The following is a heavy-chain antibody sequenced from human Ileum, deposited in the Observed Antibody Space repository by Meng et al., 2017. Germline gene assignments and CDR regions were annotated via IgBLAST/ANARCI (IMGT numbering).Heavy chain of an antibody. D-gene: IGHD6-6*01. V-gene: IGHV1-3*01. CDR1: GFTFSNYA. Sequence: QAQFVQSGAEVKQPGASVRLSCKASGFTFSNYAIYWVRQAPGQSLEWLGWIHAGSGDTKFSQTFQGRLTFDRDTSADTVYMELSSLTSGDRAVYYCGRGRASFYFDFLGQGTLVTVSS. J-gene: IGHJ4*01. CDR3: GRGRASFYFDF. CDR2: IHAGSGDT.